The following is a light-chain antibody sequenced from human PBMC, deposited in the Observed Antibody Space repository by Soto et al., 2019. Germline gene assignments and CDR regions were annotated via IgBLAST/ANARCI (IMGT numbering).Light chain of an antibody. CDR2: AAS. V-gene: IGKV1-39*01. Sequence: DIQMTQSPSSLSASVGDRVTITCRASQSISSYLNWYQQKPGKAPKLLIYAASSLQSGVPARFSGSGSGTDFTLTISSLQPEDFATYYCQQSDMTPLTFGPGTKVDIK. J-gene: IGKJ3*01. CDR1: QSISSY. CDR3: QQSDMTPLT.